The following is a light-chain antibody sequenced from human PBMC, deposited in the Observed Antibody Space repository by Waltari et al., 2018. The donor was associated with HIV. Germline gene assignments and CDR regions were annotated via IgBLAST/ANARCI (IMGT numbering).Light chain of an antibody. CDR1: PRISNY. CDR2: AAS. J-gene: IGKJ1*01. CDR3: QKYNSAPWT. Sequence: DIQMTPSPSSLSASVGDRVTITCRASPRISNYFAWYQQKPGKVPKLLIYAASTLQSGAPSRFRGSGSGTDFTLTISSLQPEDVATYYCQKYNSAPWTFGQGTKVEIK. V-gene: IGKV1-27*01.